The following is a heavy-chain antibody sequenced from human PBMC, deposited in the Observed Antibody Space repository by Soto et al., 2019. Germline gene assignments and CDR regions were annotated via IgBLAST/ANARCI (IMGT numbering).Heavy chain of an antibody. CDR1: GFTFSDYY. Sequence: QVQLVESGGGLVKPGGSLRLSCVASGFTFSDYYMSWIRQAPGRGLEWISYISGSGNSINYADSVKGRFTISRDNAKTALYLQMSNVRAEDTAVYYCARDHGNWFDPWGQGTLVTVSS. V-gene: IGHV3-11*01. CDR3: ARDHGNWFDP. CDR2: ISGSGNSI. J-gene: IGHJ5*02.